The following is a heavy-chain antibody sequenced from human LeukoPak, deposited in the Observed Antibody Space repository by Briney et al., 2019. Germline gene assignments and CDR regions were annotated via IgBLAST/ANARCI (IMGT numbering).Heavy chain of an antibody. Sequence: ASVKVSCKASGYTFTTYGISWVRQAPGQGLEWMGWISPYNGDKNYTQKLQGRVTMTADTSTSTAYMGLRSLRSDDTAVYYCAREMPAAAGSDAFDIWGQGTMVTVSS. V-gene: IGHV1-18*01. CDR1: GYTFTTYG. D-gene: IGHD6-13*01. CDR2: ISPYNGDK. J-gene: IGHJ3*02. CDR3: AREMPAAAGSDAFDI.